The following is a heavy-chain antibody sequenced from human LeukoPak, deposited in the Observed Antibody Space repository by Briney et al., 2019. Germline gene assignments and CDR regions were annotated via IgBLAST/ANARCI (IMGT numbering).Heavy chain of an antibody. CDR1: GFTFSDYY. CDR2: ISSSGSAI. CDR3: AREVTRPYYFDY. Sequence: GGSLRLSCAASGFTFSDYYMSWIRQAPGKGLEGVSYISSSGSAIYYADSVKGRFTISRDNAKNSLYLQMNSLRAEDTAVYYCAREVTRPYYFDYWGQGTLVTVSS. J-gene: IGHJ4*02. V-gene: IGHV3-11*01.